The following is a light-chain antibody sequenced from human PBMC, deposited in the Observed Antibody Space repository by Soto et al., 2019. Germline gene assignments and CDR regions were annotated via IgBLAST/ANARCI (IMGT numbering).Light chain of an antibody. V-gene: IGKV3-20*01. CDR3: QQYGSSPPT. CDR2: GAS. Sequence: RVLTQSPGTLSLSPGERTPLSCRASQSISRYLAWYQQKPGQGPRLLIYGASSRATGTPDRFSGSGSGTDFTLTINRLEPEDFALYYCQQYGSSPPTFGQGTKVDIK. J-gene: IGKJ1*01. CDR1: QSISRY.